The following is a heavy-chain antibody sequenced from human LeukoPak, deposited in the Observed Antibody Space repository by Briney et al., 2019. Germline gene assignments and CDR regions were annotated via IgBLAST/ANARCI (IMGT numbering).Heavy chain of an antibody. CDR3: AREGRSTTVTTRMLWYFDL. J-gene: IGHJ2*01. CDR1: GYTFTGCY. Sequence: ASVKVSCKASGYTFTGCYMHWVRQAPGQGLEWMGWINPNSGGTNYAQKFQGRVTMTRDTSISTAYMELSRLRSDDTAVYYCAREGRSTTVTTRMLWYFDLWGRGTLVTVSS. D-gene: IGHD4-17*01. CDR2: INPNSGGT. V-gene: IGHV1-2*02.